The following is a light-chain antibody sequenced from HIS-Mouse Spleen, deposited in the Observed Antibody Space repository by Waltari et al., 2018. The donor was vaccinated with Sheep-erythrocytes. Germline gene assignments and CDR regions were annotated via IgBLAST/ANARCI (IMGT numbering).Light chain of an antibody. CDR3: CSYAGSSTPWV. J-gene: IGLJ3*02. V-gene: IGLV2-23*01. Sequence: QSALTPPASVSGSPGQSITISCTGTSSDVGIYNLFSWYQQHPGKAPKLMIYEGSKRPSGVSNRFSGSKSGNTASLTISGLQAEDEADYYCCSYAGSSTPWVFGGGTKLTVL. CDR1: SSDVGIYNL. CDR2: EGS.